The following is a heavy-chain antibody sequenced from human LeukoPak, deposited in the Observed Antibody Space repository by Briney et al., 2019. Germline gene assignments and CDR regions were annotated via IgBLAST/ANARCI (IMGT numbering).Heavy chain of an antibody. D-gene: IGHD2-15*01. Sequence: GGSLRLSCVASGFTFSNYAMSWVRQAPGKGLELVSGIYGSDDKTVYGDAVKGRFTISGDNSKNTLYLQMNSLRADDTAVYYCAKTQGYYDAWGQEPWSPSPQ. J-gene: IGHJ5*01. CDR3: AKTQGYYDA. CDR2: IYGSDDKT. V-gene: IGHV3-23*01. CDR1: GFTFSNYA.